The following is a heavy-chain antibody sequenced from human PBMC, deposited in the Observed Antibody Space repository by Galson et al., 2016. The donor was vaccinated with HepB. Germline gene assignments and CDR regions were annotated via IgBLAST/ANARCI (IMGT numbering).Heavy chain of an antibody. D-gene: IGHD3-10*01. CDR1: GYTFTSYG. Sequence: QSGAEVKKPGASVKVSCKASGYTFTSYGLSWVRQAPGQGLEWMGWISAYNGNTKYAQKLQGRVTMTTDTSTSTAYMELRSLRSDDTAVYYCARVSYYYGSGYYPALLASGGQGTLVTVSS. CDR3: ARVSYYYGSGYYPALLAS. V-gene: IGHV1-18*01. J-gene: IGHJ4*02. CDR2: ISAYNGNT.